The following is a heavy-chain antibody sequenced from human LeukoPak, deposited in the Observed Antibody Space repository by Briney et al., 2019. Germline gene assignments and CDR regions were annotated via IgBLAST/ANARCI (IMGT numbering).Heavy chain of an antibody. CDR2: ISLTGET. Sequence: SETLSLTCGVSGGSIRSTNWWSWVRQPPGQGLEWIGEISLTGETNYNPSLNGRVTMSLDGSRNQLSLTLTSVTAADTAIYYCSRESGAFWPFGYWGQGTLVIV. CDR1: GGSIRSTNW. J-gene: IGHJ4*02. V-gene: IGHV4-4*02. D-gene: IGHD1-26*01. CDR3: SRESGAFWPFGY.